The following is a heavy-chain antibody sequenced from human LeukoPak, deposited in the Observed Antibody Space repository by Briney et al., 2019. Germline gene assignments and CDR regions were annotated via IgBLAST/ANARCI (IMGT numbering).Heavy chain of an antibody. J-gene: IGHJ4*02. CDR1: GFSFTTYW. D-gene: IGHD3-10*01. CDR3: AKLAKYFYGSETFYFFEH. CDR2: INQDGTEK. V-gene: IGHV3-7*01. Sequence: GGSLRLSCAASGFSFTTYWMSWVRQAPGKGLEWVANINQDGTEKYYVDSVKGRFTISRDNGKNSLYLQMNSLRVEDTAVYYRAKLAKYFYGSETFYFFEHWGQGTPVTASS.